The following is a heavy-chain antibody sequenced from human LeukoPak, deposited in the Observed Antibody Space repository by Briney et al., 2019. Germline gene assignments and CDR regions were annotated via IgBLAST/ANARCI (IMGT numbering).Heavy chain of an antibody. CDR2: IYHSGST. J-gene: IGHJ4*02. D-gene: IGHD3-16*02. CDR3: ARYVWGSYPGLYYFDY. Sequence: SETLSLTCTVSGYSISSGYYWGWIRQPPGKGLEWIGSIYHSGSTYYNPSLKSRVTISVDTSKNQFSLKLSSVTAADTAVYYCARYVWGSYPGLYYFDYWGQGTLVTVSS. V-gene: IGHV4-38-2*02. CDR1: GYSISSGYY.